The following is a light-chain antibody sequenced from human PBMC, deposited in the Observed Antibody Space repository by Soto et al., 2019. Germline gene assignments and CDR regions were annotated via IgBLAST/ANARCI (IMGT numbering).Light chain of an antibody. J-gene: IGKJ4*01. CDR2: GVS. Sequence: EIVMTQSPATLSVSPGERATLSCRASESVSSNLAWYQQKYGQAPRLLIYGVSTRATGIPARFSGSGSGTEFTLTISSLQSEDFAFYSCQQYNKWPLTFGGGTKVDI. CDR3: QQYNKWPLT. CDR1: ESVSSN. V-gene: IGKV3-15*01.